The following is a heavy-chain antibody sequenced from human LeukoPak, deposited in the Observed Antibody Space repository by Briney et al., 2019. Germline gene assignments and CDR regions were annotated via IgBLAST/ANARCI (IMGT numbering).Heavy chain of an antibody. Sequence: PGGSLRLSCAASGFTFSSYWMHWVRQAPGTGLVWVSRINSDGSSTSYADSVKGRFTISRDNAKNTLYLQMNSLRAEDTAVYYCARATYDYVWGSYRYDFDFDYWGQGTLVTVSS. D-gene: IGHD3-16*02. CDR1: GFTFSSYW. CDR3: ARATYDYVWGSYRYDFDFDY. CDR2: INSDGSST. J-gene: IGHJ4*02. V-gene: IGHV3-74*01.